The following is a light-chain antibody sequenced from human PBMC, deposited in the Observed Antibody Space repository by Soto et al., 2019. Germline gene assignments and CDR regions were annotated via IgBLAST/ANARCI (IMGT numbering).Light chain of an antibody. CDR3: QQFNNYIT. Sequence: AIQLTQSPSSLSASVGDRVTITCRASQGISSALAWYQQKPGKAPKLLIYDASSLESGVPSRFSGSGSGTDFTLTISSLQPEDFATYYCQQFNNYITFGQGTRREIK. CDR2: DAS. V-gene: IGKV1D-13*01. J-gene: IGKJ5*01. CDR1: QGISSA.